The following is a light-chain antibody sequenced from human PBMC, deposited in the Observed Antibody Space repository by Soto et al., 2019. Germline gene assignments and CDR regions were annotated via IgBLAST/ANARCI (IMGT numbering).Light chain of an antibody. CDR3: HQSYSIPPWT. Sequence: DIQMTQSPSSLSASVGDRVTITCRASQSIVTYLNWYLQKPGEAPKLLIYAASNLQSGVPSRFSGSGSGTHFTLTISSLQPEDFATYFCHQSYSIPPWTFGQGTTVEIK. V-gene: IGKV1-39*01. J-gene: IGKJ1*01. CDR2: AAS. CDR1: QSIVTY.